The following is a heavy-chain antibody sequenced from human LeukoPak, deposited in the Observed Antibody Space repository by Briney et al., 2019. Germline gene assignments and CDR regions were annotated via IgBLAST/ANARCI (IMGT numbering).Heavy chain of an antibody. CDR3: ARERSLTMVRDAFDI. CDR1: GFTFSSYG. CDR2: IWYDGSNK. J-gene: IGHJ3*02. D-gene: IGHD3-10*01. V-gene: IGHV3-33*01. Sequence: PRRSLRLYCAASGFTFSSYGMHWVGQAPGKGLEWVAVIWYDGSNKYYADSVKGRFTISRDNSKNTLYLQMNSLRAEDTAVYYCARERSLTMVRDAFDIWGQGTMVTVSS.